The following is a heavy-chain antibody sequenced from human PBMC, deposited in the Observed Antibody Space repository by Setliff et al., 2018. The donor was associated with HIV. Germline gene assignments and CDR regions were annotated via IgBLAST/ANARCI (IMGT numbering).Heavy chain of an antibody. J-gene: IGHJ5*02. CDR1: GGSISSYY. Sequence: PSETLSLTCTVSGGSISSYYWSWIRQPPGKGLEWIGSIYTSGSTNYNPSLKSRLTISLDTKNQFSLKLSSVTAADTAVYYCARHARSITMTTDWYFDPWGQGTLVTVSS. CDR3: ARHARSITMTTDWYFDP. V-gene: IGHV4-59*08. D-gene: IGHD3-22*01. CDR2: IYTSGST.